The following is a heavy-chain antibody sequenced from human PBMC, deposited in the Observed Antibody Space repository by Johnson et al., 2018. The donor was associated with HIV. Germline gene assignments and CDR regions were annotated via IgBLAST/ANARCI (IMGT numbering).Heavy chain of an antibody. CDR1: GFTFSRYG. V-gene: IGHV3-30*02. D-gene: IGHD5-18*01. Sequence: VQLVESGGGVVQPGGSLRLSCAASGFTFSRYGMHWVRQAPGKGLEWVAFIRYDGNNKYYADSVKGRFTISRDNSKNTVYLQMNSLRAEDTAVYYCATRVHSYGYAVAFDIWGQGTMVTVSS. J-gene: IGHJ3*02. CDR3: ATRVHSYGYAVAFDI. CDR2: IRYDGNNK.